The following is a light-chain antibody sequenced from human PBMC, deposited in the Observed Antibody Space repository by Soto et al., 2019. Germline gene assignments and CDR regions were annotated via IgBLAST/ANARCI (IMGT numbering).Light chain of an antibody. CDR3: QQANSFLPWT. V-gene: IGKV1-12*01. Sequence: DIQMTQSPSSVSASVGDRVTITCRASQAISSWLAWYQQKPGKAPKLLIYAASSLQSGVPSSFSGSGSGTDYTITISSQQPEDYATYYCQQANSFLPWTFGQGTKVEIK. CDR1: QAISSW. CDR2: AAS. J-gene: IGKJ1*01.